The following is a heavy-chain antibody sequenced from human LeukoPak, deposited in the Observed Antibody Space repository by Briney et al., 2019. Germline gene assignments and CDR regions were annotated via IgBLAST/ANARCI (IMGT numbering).Heavy chain of an antibody. D-gene: IGHD1-26*01. V-gene: IGHV4-59*08. CDR2: IHDTGST. Sequence: SETLSLTCTVSGGSISTYYWSWIRQSPGKGLDWLGYIHDTGSTNYNPSLKSRVSISVDRSKSQFSLHLSSVTAADTAVYFCARVEPYSYYFGMDVWGRGTTVTVSS. J-gene: IGHJ6*02. CDR3: ARVEPYSYYFGMDV. CDR1: GGSISTYY.